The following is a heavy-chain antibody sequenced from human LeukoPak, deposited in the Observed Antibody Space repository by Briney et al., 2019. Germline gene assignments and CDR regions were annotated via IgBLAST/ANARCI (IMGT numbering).Heavy chain of an antibody. Sequence: ASVKVSCKASGYTFTSYYMHWVRQAPGQGLEWMGIINPSGGSTSYARKFQGRVTMTRDTSTSTVYMELSSLRSEDTAVYYCARESCSGGSCWSPGSLNWFDPWGQGTLVTVSS. CDR2: INPSGGST. V-gene: IGHV1-46*01. D-gene: IGHD2-15*01. CDR3: ARESCSGGSCWSPGSLNWFDP. J-gene: IGHJ5*02. CDR1: GYTFTSYY.